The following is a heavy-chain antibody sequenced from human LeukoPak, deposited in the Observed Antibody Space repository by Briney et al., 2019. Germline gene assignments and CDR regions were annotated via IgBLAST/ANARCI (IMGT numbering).Heavy chain of an antibody. J-gene: IGHJ4*02. D-gene: IGHD1-26*01. CDR3: ARDGVGATPFDY. CDR2: ISSSSSYI. Sequence: GGSLRLSCAASGFTFSSYSMTWVRQAPGKGLEWVSSISSSSSYIYYADSVKGRFTISRDNAKNSLYLQMNSLRAEDTVVYYCARDGVGATPFDYWGQGTLVTVSS. V-gene: IGHV3-21*06. CDR1: GFTFSSYS.